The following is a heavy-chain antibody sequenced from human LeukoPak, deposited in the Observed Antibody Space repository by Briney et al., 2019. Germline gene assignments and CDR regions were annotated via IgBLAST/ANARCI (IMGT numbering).Heavy chain of an antibody. J-gene: IGHJ4*02. D-gene: IGHD1-26*01. CDR1: GFAFCSYD. CDR3: ARVLSGSSDNYFDY. V-gene: IGHV3-30*03. Sequence: GGSLRLSCAASGFAFCSYDIHCVRQAPGGGLEGVAVITYDGSYKYYVDSVKGRFTISRDNSKNSLYLQMNSLKAEDAAVYYCARVLSGSSDNYFDYWGQGTLVTVSS. CDR2: ITYDGSYK.